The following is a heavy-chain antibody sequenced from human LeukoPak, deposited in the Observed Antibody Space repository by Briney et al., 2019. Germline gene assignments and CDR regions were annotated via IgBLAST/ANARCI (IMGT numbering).Heavy chain of an antibody. CDR1: RFTVSSNY. D-gene: IGHD6-19*01. CDR2: IYSGTTT. CDR3: VSQDKSGWYHFDN. V-gene: IGHV3-66*04. J-gene: IGHJ4*02. Sequence: GGSLRLSCAASRFTVSSNYMSWVRQAPGKGLEWVSIIYSGTTTYYADSVKGRFTISRDNSKNTLYLQMSSLRAEDTAVYYCVSQDKSGWYHFDNWGQGTLVTVSS.